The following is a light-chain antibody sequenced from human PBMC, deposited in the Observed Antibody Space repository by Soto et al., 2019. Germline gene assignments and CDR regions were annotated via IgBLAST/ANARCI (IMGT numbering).Light chain of an antibody. Sequence: EIVLTQSPGTLSLSPGERATLSCRASQTTSNRYIAWYQQKPGQAPRLLIYGTSSRATGIADRFSGSGSGTDFTLTISRLEPEDFAVYYCQQCGGSPRTFGQGTKVDIK. CDR2: GTS. CDR3: QQCGGSPRT. CDR1: QTTSNRY. J-gene: IGKJ1*01. V-gene: IGKV3-20*01.